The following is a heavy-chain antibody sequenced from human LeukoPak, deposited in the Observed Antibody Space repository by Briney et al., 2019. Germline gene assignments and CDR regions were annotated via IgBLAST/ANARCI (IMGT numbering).Heavy chain of an antibody. V-gene: IGHV3-48*02. CDR1: GFTFSDYS. CDR3: ARDRLWAFDI. CDR2: CSSSRSAI. D-gene: IGHD2-21*01. Sequence: PGGSLRLSCAASGFTFSDYSMNWVRQAPGKGLEWLSYCSSSRSAIYYADSVKGRFTISRDNAKNSLYLQMNSLRDEDTAVYYCARDRLWAFDIWGQGTMVTVSP. J-gene: IGHJ3*02.